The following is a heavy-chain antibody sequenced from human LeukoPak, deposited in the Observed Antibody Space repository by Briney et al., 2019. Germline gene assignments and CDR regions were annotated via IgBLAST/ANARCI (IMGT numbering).Heavy chain of an antibody. CDR1: GFSFSDYG. Sequence: PGGSLRLSCAGSGFSFSDYGMHWVRQAPGKGLEWVAVISFDGSHRYFADSVQGRITISRDNSKSTLYLQMNSLRAEDTAVYYCAGRGNTYGFDYWGQGILVTVSS. CDR3: AGRGNTYGFDY. CDR2: ISFDGSHR. J-gene: IGHJ4*02. V-gene: IGHV3-30*03. D-gene: IGHD5-18*01.